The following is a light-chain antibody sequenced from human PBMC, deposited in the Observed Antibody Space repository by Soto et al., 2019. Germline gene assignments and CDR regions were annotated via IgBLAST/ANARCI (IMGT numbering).Light chain of an antibody. CDR1: QSISSY. J-gene: IGKJ2*01. V-gene: IGKV1-39*01. CDR2: AAS. Sequence: DIQMTQSPSSLSASVGDRVTITCRASQSISSYLNWYQQKPGKAPKLLIYAASSLQSGVPSRFSGSGSGTDFTLTISSLQPEDFATYYCQQHNDYTAVTFGQGTKVEIK. CDR3: QQHNDYTAVT.